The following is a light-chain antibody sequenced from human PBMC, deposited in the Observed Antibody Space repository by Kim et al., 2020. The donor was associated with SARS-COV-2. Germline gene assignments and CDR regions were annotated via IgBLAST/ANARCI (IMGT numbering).Light chain of an antibody. V-gene: IGLV2-14*03. Sequence: GQSITFTCTGASSDVSGYNSVSWYQQHPGKAPKLMIYDVSERASGVSNRFSGSQSGNTASLTISGLRAEDEADYYCSSHTTSSTYVFGSGTKVTVL. CDR3: SSHTTSSTYV. CDR1: SSDVSGYNS. J-gene: IGLJ1*01. CDR2: DVS.